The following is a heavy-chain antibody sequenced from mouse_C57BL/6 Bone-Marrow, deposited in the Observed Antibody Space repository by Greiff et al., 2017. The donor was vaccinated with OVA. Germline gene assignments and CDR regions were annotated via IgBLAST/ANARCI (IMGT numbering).Heavy chain of an antibody. CDR1: GYTFTSYG. J-gene: IGHJ2*01. D-gene: IGHD1-1*01. Sequence: VKLQESGAELARPGASVKLSCKASGYTFTSYGISWVKQRTGQGLEWIGEIYPRSGNTYYNEKFKGKATLTADKSSSTAYMELRSLTSEDSAVYYCARGVYYYGSPFDYWGQGTTLTVSS. V-gene: IGHV1-81*01. CDR3: ARGVYYYGSPFDY. CDR2: IYPRSGNT.